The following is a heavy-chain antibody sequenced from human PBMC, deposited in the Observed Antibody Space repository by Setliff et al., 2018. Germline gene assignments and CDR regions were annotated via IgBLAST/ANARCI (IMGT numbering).Heavy chain of an antibody. CDR2: IYDSGSS. D-gene: IGHD2-15*01. CDR1: GGSVSNSGFF. V-gene: IGHV4-39*01. Sequence: SETRSLTCTVSGGSVSNSGFFWGWLRQAPGKGLEWIGNIYDSGSSNYNASLKSRLIITRATSKNQISLKLTSVTAADTAVYYCGRGFSRIEGWGNWFDPWGQGILVTVSS. CDR3: GRGFSRIEGWGNWFDP. J-gene: IGHJ5*02.